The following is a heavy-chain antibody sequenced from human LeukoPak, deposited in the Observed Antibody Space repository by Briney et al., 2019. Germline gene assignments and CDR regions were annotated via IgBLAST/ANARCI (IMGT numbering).Heavy chain of an antibody. CDR1: GYTFTTHA. CDR2: INAGNGDT. CDR3: ASANDGWSYFDY. J-gene: IGHJ4*02. D-gene: IGHD6-19*01. Sequence: ASVKVSCKASGYTFTTHAIHWVRQAPGHRLEWMGCINAGNGDTKYSREFQGRVTITRDTSATTAYMELSSLRSEDMAVYYCASANDGWSYFDYWGQGTLVTVSS. V-gene: IGHV1-3*03.